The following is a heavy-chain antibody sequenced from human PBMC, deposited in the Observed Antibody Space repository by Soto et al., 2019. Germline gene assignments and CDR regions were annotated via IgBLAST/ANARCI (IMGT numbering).Heavy chain of an antibody. V-gene: IGHV3-21*06. D-gene: IGHD1-7*01. J-gene: IGHJ1*01. CDR3: GASPGGTCFMRD. CDR1: GLTFSSYS. Sequence: EVQLVESGGGLVKPGGSLRLSCAASGLTFSSYSMNWVRQAPGKGLEWVSSISSGDSYIYYADSVRGRFTISRDNAENSLYRQRNGLRVGDTAVYYLGASPGGTCFMRDWGQGAWSPSPQ. CDR2: ISSGDSYI.